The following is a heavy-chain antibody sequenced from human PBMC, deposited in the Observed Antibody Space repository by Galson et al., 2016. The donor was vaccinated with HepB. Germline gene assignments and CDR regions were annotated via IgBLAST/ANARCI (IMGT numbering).Heavy chain of an antibody. Sequence: SVKVSCKVSGGIFNSYGITWVRQAPGQGLEWMGGIIAIFGTANYAQKFQGRVTITADESTSTVYMELSSLRSEDTAVYYCARASGYHYVSWFDPWGQGTLVTVSS. V-gene: IGHV1-69*13. CDR3: ARASGYHYVSWFDP. CDR1: GGIFNSYG. CDR2: IIAIFGTA. D-gene: IGHD3-16*01. J-gene: IGHJ5*02.